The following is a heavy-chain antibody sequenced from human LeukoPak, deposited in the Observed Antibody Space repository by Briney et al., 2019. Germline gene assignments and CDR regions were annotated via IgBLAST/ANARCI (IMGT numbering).Heavy chain of an antibody. D-gene: IGHD3-22*01. V-gene: IGHV3-23*01. CDR3: AKFHYDSSGLDY. CDR1: GFTFSSYA. Sequence: PGGSLRLSCAAPGFTFSSYAMSWVRQAPGKGLEWVSAISGSGGSTYFADSVKGRFTISRDNSKNTLYLQMNSLRAEDTAVYYCAKFHYDSSGLDYWGQGTLVTVSS. J-gene: IGHJ4*02. CDR2: ISGSGGST.